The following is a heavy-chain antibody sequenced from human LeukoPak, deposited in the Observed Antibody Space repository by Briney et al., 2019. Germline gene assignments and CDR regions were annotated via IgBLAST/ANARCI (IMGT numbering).Heavy chain of an antibody. V-gene: IGHV1-18*01. CDR2: ISAYNGNT. D-gene: IGHD6-13*01. CDR1: GYTFINYG. CDR3: ARESSSWGYYFDY. Sequence: GASVKVSCKASGYTFINYGISWVRQVPGQGLEWMGWISAYNGNTNYAQKLQGRVTMTTDTSTSTAYMELRSLRSDDTAVYYCARESSSWGYYFDYWGQGTLVTVSS. J-gene: IGHJ4*02.